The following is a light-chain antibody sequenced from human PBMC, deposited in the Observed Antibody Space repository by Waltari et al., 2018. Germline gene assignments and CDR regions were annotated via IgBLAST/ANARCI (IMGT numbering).Light chain of an antibody. V-gene: IGKV3-20*01. CDR2: GAS. CDR1: QTVWSSY. J-gene: IGKJ4*01. Sequence: EIVLTQHPDTLSVSPGARVTLSCRASQTVWSSYLAWYQQRPGQAPRLLIHGASNRAAGIPDRFAGSGSGTDFTLTISRLEPEDCAVYYCQQYVTSLTFGGGTKVEIK. CDR3: QQYVTSLT.